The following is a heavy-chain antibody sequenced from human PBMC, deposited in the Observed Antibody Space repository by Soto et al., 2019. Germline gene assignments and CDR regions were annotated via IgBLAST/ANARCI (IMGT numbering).Heavy chain of an antibody. J-gene: IGHJ4*02. Sequence: EVQLVESGGVVVQPGGSLRLSCAASGFSFDDYSMHWVRQAPGKGLEWVSLINWDGSSTNYIDSVKGRFTISRDNSKNSLYLQMNSLRTEDTALYYCAGAGSYSAPGVCDYWGQGTLVTVSS. V-gene: IGHV3-43*01. D-gene: IGHD3-10*01. CDR2: INWDGSST. CDR3: AGAGSYSAPGVCDY. CDR1: GFSFDDYS.